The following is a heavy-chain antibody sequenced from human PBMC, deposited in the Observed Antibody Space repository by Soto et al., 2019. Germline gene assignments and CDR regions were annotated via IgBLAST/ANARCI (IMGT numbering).Heavy chain of an antibody. CDR3: ARGQRFSDWFDP. CDR2: IYSSGTT. D-gene: IGHD3-3*01. J-gene: IGHJ5*02. V-gene: IGHV4-4*07. CDR1: GGSISGYY. Sequence: PSETLSLTCTVCGGSISGYYWTWIRQAAGKGLEWIGRIYSSGTTKYNPSLKSRVTMSLDTSKNQFSLRLSSVAATDTAVYYCARGQRFSDWFDPWGAGTLVTVSS.